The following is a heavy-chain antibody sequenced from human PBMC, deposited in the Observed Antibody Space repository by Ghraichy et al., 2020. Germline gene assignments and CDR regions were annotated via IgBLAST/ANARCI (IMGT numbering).Heavy chain of an antibody. V-gene: IGHV4-39*07. Sequence: SQTLSLTCTVSGGSISSSSYYWGWIRQPPGKGLEWIGSIYYSGSTYYNPSLKSRVTISVDTSKNQFSLKLSSVTAADTAVYYCARQYSSSWLLGYFDYWGQGTLVTVSS. CDR3: ARQYSSSWLLGYFDY. CDR2: IYYSGST. D-gene: IGHD6-13*01. CDR1: GGSISSSSYY. J-gene: IGHJ4*02.